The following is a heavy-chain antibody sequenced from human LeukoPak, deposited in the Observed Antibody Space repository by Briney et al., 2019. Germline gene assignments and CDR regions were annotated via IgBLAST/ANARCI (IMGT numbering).Heavy chain of an antibody. CDR2: IYHNGNT. V-gene: IGHV4-38-2*02. CDR1: GYSISSGYY. Sequence: SETLSLTCTVSGYSISSGYYWGWIRQPPGKGLEWIGSIYHNGNTYYNPSLKSRVTLSVDTSKKQFSLKLSSVTAADTAVYYCAGTVTTRYYFDYWGQGTLVTVSS. J-gene: IGHJ4*02. D-gene: IGHD4-17*01. CDR3: AGTVTTRYYFDY.